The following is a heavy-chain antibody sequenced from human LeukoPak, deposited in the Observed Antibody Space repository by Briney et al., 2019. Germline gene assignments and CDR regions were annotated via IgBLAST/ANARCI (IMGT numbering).Heavy chain of an antibody. CDR2: ISSSSSYI. D-gene: IGHD6-13*01. Sequence: PGGSLRLSCAASGFTFSSYSMNWVRQAPGKGLEWASSISSSSSYIYYADSVKGRFTISRDNARNSLYLQMNSLRAEDTAVYYCARHSSRSGSFDYWGQGTLVTVSS. CDR1: GFTFSSYS. J-gene: IGHJ4*02. CDR3: ARHSSRSGSFDY. V-gene: IGHV3-21*01.